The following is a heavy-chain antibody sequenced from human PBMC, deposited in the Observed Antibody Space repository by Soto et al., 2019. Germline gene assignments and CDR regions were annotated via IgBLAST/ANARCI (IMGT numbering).Heavy chain of an antibody. V-gene: IGHV3-23*01. CDR3: AKTDKFHSQSSGWANRFDS. CDR1: GFTFSNYA. Sequence: EVQLLESGGDLAQPGGSLRLICAASGFTFSNYAMTWVRQSPGKGLEWVSTITSAGSTFYGDTVKARFTISRDNSKSTLYLQMNGLGAEDTAVYYCAKTDKFHSQSSGWANRFDSWGQGTLVTVSS. D-gene: IGHD6-19*01. CDR2: ITSAGST. J-gene: IGHJ4*02.